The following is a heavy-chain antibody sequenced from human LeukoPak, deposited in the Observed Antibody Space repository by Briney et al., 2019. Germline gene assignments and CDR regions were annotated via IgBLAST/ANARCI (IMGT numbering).Heavy chain of an antibody. V-gene: IGHV1-46*01. CDR1: GHIFTSYY. J-gene: IGHJ5*02. Sequence: GASVKVSCKASGHIFTSYYMHWVRQAPGQGLEWMGIINPGGGSTSYAQKFQGRVTMTRDMSTSTVYMELSSLRSEDTAVYYCARDDYGEYEGWFDPWGQGTLVTVSS. CDR2: INPGGGST. D-gene: IGHD4-17*01. CDR3: ARDDYGEYEGWFDP.